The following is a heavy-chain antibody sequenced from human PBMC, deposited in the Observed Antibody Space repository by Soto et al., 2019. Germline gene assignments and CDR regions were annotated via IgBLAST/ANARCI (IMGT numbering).Heavy chain of an antibody. CDR2: MFYSGST. J-gene: IGHJ4*02. CDR3: ARDNGYGHFDS. Sequence: LSLTCTVSGASISSGRSYWSWIRQHPGKGLEWIGYMFYSGSTYYHPSLKSRVNISADTSKNQFSLRLTSVTPADSAVYYCARDNGYGHFDSWGQGTLVTVSS. V-gene: IGHV4-31*03. D-gene: IGHD5-12*01. CDR1: GASISSGRSY.